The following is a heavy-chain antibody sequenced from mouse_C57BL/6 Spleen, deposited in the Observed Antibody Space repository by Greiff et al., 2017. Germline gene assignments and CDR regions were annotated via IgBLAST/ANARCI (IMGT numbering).Heavy chain of an antibody. CDR3: ARSVTTVVAFDY. Sequence: QVQLQQSGAELMKPGASVKLSCKATGYTFTGYWIEWVKQRPGHGLEWIGEILPGSGSTNYNEKFKSKATLTVDKSSSTAYMQLSSLTSEDSAVYYCARSVTTVVAFDYWGQGTTLTVSS. CDR2: ILPGSGST. CDR1: GYTFTGYW. V-gene: IGHV1-9*01. D-gene: IGHD1-1*01. J-gene: IGHJ2*01.